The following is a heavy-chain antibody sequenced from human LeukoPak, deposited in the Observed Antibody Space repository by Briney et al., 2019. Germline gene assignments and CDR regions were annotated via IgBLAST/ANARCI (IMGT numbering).Heavy chain of an antibody. CDR1: GFXFSSYG. CDR3: ARDVRWLRFVFDH. CDR2: ISYDGSNK. J-gene: IGHJ4*02. Sequence: GGSLRLSCGASGFXFSSYGMHWVRQAPGKGLEWVAVISYDGSNKYYADSVKGRFTISGDNAKNSLYLQMNSLRDKDTAVYYCARDVRWLRFVFDHWGQGIAVTVSS. V-gene: IGHV3-30*03. D-gene: IGHD5-12*01.